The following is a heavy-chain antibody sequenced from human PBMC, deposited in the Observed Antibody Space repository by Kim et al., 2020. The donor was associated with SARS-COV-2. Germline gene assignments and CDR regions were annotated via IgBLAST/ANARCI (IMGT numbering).Heavy chain of an antibody. J-gene: IGHJ4*02. CDR1: GGSISSYY. CDR3: ARRMVYYDSSGYYDYFDY. Sequence: SETLSLTCTVSGGSISSYYWSWIRQPPGKGLEWIGYIYYSGSTNYNPSLKSRVTISVDTSKNQFSLKLSSVTAADTAMYYCARRMVYYDSSGYYDYFDYWGQGTLVTVSS. CDR2: IYYSGST. D-gene: IGHD3-22*01. V-gene: IGHV4-59*08.